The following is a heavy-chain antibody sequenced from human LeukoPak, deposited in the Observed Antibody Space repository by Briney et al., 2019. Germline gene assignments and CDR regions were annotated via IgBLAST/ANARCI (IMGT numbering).Heavy chain of an antibody. D-gene: IGHD3-3*01. CDR3: AREGGFYRPLDY. Sequence: SETLSLTCGVSGGSITTTNWWTWVRQPPGRGLEWIGEVHLDGRTNYNPSLESRLTISVDLSENHISLRLTSVTAADTAVYYCAREGGFYRPLDYSGQGTLVTVSS. CDR1: GGSITTTNW. V-gene: IGHV4-4*02. CDR2: VHLDGRT. J-gene: IGHJ4*02.